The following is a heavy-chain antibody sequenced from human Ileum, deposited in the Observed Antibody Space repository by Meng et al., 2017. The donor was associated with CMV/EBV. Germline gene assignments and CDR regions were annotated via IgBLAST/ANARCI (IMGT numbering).Heavy chain of an antibody. J-gene: IGHJ4*02. CDR2: IYHSGGT. D-gene: IGHD1-7*01. Sequence: SGGSISSGAYCWSWIRQHPGKGLEWIASIYHSGGTQYNPSLQSRVTISVDTSENQFSLKLNSVTTADTAFYYCAKGPRGTVIPYYFDYWGQGTLVTVSS. V-gene: IGHV4-31*02. CDR1: GGSISSGAYC. CDR3: AKGPRGTVIPYYFDY.